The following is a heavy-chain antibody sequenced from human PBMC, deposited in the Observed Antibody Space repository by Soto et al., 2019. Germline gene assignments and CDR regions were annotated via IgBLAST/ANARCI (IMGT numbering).Heavy chain of an antibody. J-gene: IGHJ5*02. V-gene: IGHV1-69*13. Sequence: SVKVSCKASGGTFSSYAISWVRQAPGQGLEWMGGIIPIFGTANYAQKFQGRVTITAGESTSTAYMELSSLRSEDTAVYYCAAVVPAAISPLGGWFDPWGQGTLVTVSS. CDR3: AAVVPAAISPLGGWFDP. D-gene: IGHD2-2*01. CDR1: GGTFSSYA. CDR2: IIPIFGTA.